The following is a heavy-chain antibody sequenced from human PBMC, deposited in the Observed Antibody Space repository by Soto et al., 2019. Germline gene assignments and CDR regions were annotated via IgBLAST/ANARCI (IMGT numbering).Heavy chain of an antibody. Sequence: GASVKVSCKASGGTFSSYAISWVRQAPGQGLEWMGVINPHGGSTKYAQKFQGRVTMTRDTSRSTVYMELRSLRSDDTAIYYCARSSGGNFGIIIEGSNWFDPWGQGTLVTVSS. J-gene: IGHJ5*02. CDR3: ARSSGGNFGIIIEGSNWFDP. CDR2: INPHGGST. CDR1: GGTFSSYA. V-gene: IGHV1-46*01. D-gene: IGHD3-3*01.